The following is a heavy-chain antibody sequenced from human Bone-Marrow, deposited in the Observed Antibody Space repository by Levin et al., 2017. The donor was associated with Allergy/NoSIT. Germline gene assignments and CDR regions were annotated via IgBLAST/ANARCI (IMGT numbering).Heavy chain of an antibody. J-gene: IGHJ6*02. D-gene: IGHD2-2*01. CDR1: GFTFSSYA. CDR2: ISYDGSNK. CDR3: ARGVVPAAKHYYYYGMDG. Sequence: PGGSLRLSCAASGFTFSSYAMHWVRQAPGKGLEWVAVISYDGSNKYYEDSVKGRFTISRDNSKNTLYLQMNSLRAEDTAVYYCARGVVPAAKHYYYYGMDGWGQGTTVTVSS. V-gene: IGHV3-30*04.